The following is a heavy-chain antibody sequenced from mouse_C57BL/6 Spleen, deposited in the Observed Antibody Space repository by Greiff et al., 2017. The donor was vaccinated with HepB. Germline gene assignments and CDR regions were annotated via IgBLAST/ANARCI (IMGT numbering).Heavy chain of an antibody. Sequence: EVMLVESGGDLVKPGGSLKLSCAASGFTFSSYGMSWVRQTPDKRLEWVATISSGGSYTYYPDSVKGRFTISRDNAKNTLYLQMSSLKSEDTAMYYCARPHYYGSSYRFAYWGQGTLVTVSA. CDR1: GFTFSSYG. CDR2: ISSGGSYT. J-gene: IGHJ3*01. CDR3: ARPHYYGSSYRFAY. D-gene: IGHD1-1*01. V-gene: IGHV5-6*02.